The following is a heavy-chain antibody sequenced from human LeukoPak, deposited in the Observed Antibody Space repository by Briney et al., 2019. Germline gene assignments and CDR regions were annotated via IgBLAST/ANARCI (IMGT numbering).Heavy chain of an antibody. CDR2: INPGGGDT. J-gene: IGHJ4*02. Sequence: ASVKVSYKASGYTFNTYYIHWLRQAPGQGLEWMGLINPGGGDTTYAQNLQGRVTMTRDTSTSTVYMELSNLISEDTAVYYCARGPRGQRFDYWGQGTLVTVSS. CDR3: ARGPRGQRFDY. CDR1: GYTFNTYY. D-gene: IGHD3-16*01. V-gene: IGHV1-46*02.